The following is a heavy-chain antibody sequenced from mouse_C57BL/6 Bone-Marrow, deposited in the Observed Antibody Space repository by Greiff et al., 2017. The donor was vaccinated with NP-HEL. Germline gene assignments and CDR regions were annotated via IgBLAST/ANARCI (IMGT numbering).Heavy chain of an antibody. V-gene: IGHV1-26*01. CDR1: GYTFTDYY. CDR2: INPNNGGT. J-gene: IGHJ4*01. CDR3: ARGYYSNSPYYAMDY. D-gene: IGHD2-5*01. Sequence: VQLKQSGPELVKPGASVKISCKASGYTFTDYYMNWVKQSHGKSLEWIGDINPNNGGTSYNQKFKGKATLTVDKSSSTAYMELRSLTSEDSAVYYCARGYYSNSPYYAMDYWGQGTSVTVSS.